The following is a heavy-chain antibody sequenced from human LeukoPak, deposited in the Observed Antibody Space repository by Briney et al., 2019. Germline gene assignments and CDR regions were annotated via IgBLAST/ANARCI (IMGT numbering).Heavy chain of an antibody. Sequence: GESLKISCKGSGYSFTDYWIAWVRQMPGKGLEWMGIIYPGDSDTTYSPSFQGQVTISADKSISAAYLQWSSLRAADTAMYYCARRDKRTMIVVVDTGAFDIWGQGTMVTVSS. V-gene: IGHV5-51*01. CDR3: ARRDKRTMIVVVDTGAFDI. CDR1: GYSFTDYW. D-gene: IGHD3-22*01. CDR2: IYPGDSDT. J-gene: IGHJ3*02.